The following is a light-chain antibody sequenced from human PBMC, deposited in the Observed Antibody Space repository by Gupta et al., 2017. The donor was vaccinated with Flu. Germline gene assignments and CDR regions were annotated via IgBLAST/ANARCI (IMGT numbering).Light chain of an antibody. CDR1: SSDVGGYNY. V-gene: IGLV2-11*01. J-gene: IGLJ3*02. Sequence: LTQPRSVSGSPGQSVTISCTGTSSDVGGYNYVSWYQQHPGKAPKLMIYDVSKRPSGVPDRFSGSKSGNTASLTISGLQAEDEADYYCCSYAGSRWVFGGGTKLTVL. CDR3: CSYAGSRWV. CDR2: DVS.